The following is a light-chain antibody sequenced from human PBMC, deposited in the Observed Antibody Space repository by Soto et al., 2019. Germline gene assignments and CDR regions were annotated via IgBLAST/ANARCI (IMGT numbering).Light chain of an antibody. CDR2: GAS. V-gene: IGKV3-20*01. CDR1: RSDRNTY. J-gene: IGKJ2*01. Sequence: EIVLTQSPGTLSLSPGERATLSCRTSRSDRNTYLAWYQQKPGQAPSLLIYGASSRATGIRHRFSGSGSGTDFPLTISRLEPEDFAVYYGQQDGSSQPVYAFGQGTKLEIK. CDR3: QQDGSSQPVYA.